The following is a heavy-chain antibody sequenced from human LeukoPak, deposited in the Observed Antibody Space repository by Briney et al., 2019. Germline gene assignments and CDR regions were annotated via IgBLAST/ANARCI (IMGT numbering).Heavy chain of an antibody. V-gene: IGHV3-7*01. J-gene: IGHJ5*02. CDR3: ASQSYARFDP. Sequence: PGRSPRLSCAASGFTFDEYAMHWVRQAPGKGLEWVGNIQPDGSEQYPVDSVKGRFTISRDNARNSLFLQMNSLRVEDTAVYYCASQSYARFDPWGQGTLVTVSS. D-gene: IGHD3-16*01. CDR2: IQPDGSEQ. CDR1: GFTFDEYA.